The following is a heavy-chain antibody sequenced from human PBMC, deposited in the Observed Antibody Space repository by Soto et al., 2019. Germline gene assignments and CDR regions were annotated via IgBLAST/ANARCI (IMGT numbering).Heavy chain of an antibody. CDR1: GFPFSPKV. Sequence: QEQLVESGGDVVQPGRSLTLSCAAPGFPFSPKVIHWVRRGAGRGVEWVAVKAYDGTIKIYRDSGKARFTISTDESKSTLYLQMNSLGPEATAVYCRARDKIKGAPDYLDSWGQGTLVTVSS. J-gene: IGHJ4*02. V-gene: IGHV3-30-3*01. CDR2: KAYDGTIK. CDR3: ARDKIKGAPDYLDS.